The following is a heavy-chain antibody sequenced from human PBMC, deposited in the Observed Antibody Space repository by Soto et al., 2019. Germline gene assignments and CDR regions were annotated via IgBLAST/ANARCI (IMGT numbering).Heavy chain of an antibody. J-gene: IGHJ6*03. Sequence: QVQLVQSGAEVKKPGASVKVSCKASGYTFTSYAMHWVRQAPGQRLEWMGRINAGNGNTKYSQKFQGRVTITRDTSASTAYMELSSLRSEDTAVYYCARDGVGVKADRKDIVVVPAAMLPDYYYYYYRDVWGKGTTVTVSS. CDR2: INAGNGNT. CDR1: GYTFTSYA. CDR3: ARDGVGVKADRKDIVVVPAAMLPDYYYYYYRDV. V-gene: IGHV1-3*01. D-gene: IGHD2-2*01.